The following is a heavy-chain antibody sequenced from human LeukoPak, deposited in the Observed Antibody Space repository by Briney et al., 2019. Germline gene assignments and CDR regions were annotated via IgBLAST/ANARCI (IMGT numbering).Heavy chain of an antibody. J-gene: IGHJ4*02. CDR1: GFTFSSHA. D-gene: IGHD4-17*01. V-gene: IGHV3-23*01. Sequence: HPGGSLRLSCAASGFTFSSHAMSWVRQTPGKGLEWVSSISGSGGRTHYADSVKGRFTVSRDNSKNTLYLQMNSLRAEDTAVYYCAKDDGTGEHDYWGQGTLVTVS. CDR3: AKDDGTGEHDY. CDR2: ISGSGGRT.